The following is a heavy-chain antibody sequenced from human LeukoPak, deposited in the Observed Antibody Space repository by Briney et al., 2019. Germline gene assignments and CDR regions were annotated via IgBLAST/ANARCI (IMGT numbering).Heavy chain of an antibody. CDR1: GFTFGDYA. V-gene: IGHV3-49*04. J-gene: IGHJ4*02. D-gene: IGHD5-24*01. CDR2: IRSKAYGGTT. CDR3: TRQMGWLHFDY. Sequence: PGRSLRLSCTASGFTFGDYAMSWVRQAPGKGLEWVGFIRSKAYGGTTEYAASVTGRFTISRDDSKSIAYLQMNSLKTENTAVYYCTRQMGWLHFDYWGQGTLVTVSS.